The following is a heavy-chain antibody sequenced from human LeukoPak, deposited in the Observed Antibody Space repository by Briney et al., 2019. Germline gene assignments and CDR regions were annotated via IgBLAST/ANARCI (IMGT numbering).Heavy chain of an antibody. Sequence: PGGSLRLSCAGSGFTVSSNYMNWVRQTPGKGLEWVSVIYSGVSTDYADSVKGRFTISRDSSKNTLYLQMNSLRAEDTAVYYCARDTIRYFDLWGRGTLVTVSS. V-gene: IGHV3-66*01. CDR1: GFTVSSNY. CDR2: IYSGVST. CDR3: ARDTIRYFDL. J-gene: IGHJ2*01. D-gene: IGHD5-24*01.